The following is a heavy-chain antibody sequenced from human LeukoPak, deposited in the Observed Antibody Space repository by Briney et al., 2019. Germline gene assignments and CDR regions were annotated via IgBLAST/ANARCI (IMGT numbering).Heavy chain of an antibody. Sequence: SETLSLTCAVYGGSFSGYYWSWIRQPPGKGLGWIGEINHSGSTNYNPSLKSRVTISVDTSKNQFSLKLSSVTAADTAVYYCARGYYYDSSGYPGELGNWSDPWGQGTLVTVSS. D-gene: IGHD3-22*01. J-gene: IGHJ5*02. CDR1: GGSFSGYY. CDR3: ARGYYYDSSGYPGELGNWSDP. CDR2: INHSGST. V-gene: IGHV4-34*01.